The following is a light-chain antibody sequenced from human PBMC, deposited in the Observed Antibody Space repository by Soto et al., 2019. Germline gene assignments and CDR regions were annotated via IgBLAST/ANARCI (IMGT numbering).Light chain of an antibody. J-gene: IGLJ2*01. CDR3: WSYAGGRSFVI. CDR2: EGS. Sequence: QSVLTQPASVSGSPGQSITISCTGTNSDVGGYNLVSWYQQHPGKVPKLMIYEGSQRPSGVSDRFSGSKSGNTASLTISGLRAEDEAEYYCWSYAGGRSFVILGGGTKLTVL. CDR1: NSDVGGYNL. V-gene: IGLV2-23*03.